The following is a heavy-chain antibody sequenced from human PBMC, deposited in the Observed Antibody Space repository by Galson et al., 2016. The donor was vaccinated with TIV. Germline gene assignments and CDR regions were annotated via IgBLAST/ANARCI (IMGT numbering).Heavy chain of an antibody. D-gene: IGHD4-17*01. CDR1: GFTFSDYG. V-gene: IGHV3-30*18. CDR3: AKDPRLYGDYFLHYFDY. J-gene: IGHJ4*02. CDR2: ISYDGSDQ. Sequence: SLRLSCAASGFTFSDYGMHWVRQAPGKGLEWVAVISYDGSDQYYAGSVKGRFTISRDNSKNILYLQMNSLRSDDTAMYYCAKDPRLYGDYFLHYFDYWGQGTLVTVSS.